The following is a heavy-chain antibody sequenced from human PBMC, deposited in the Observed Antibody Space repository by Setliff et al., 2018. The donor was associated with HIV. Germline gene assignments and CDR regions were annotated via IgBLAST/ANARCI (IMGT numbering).Heavy chain of an antibody. CDR1: GGSMSSGPYS. V-gene: IGHV4-61*09. CDR3: ARGRTIGVSAVFFDP. J-gene: IGHJ5*02. Sequence: SETLSLTCTVSGGSMSSGPYSWTWLRQPAGKEPELIGHVYVGGTVIYNPSLASRLTISIVPSKNHFSLDLRSVTAADTAKDYCARGRTIGVSAVFFDPWGQGTPVTVSS. CDR2: VYVGGTV. D-gene: IGHD3-3*01.